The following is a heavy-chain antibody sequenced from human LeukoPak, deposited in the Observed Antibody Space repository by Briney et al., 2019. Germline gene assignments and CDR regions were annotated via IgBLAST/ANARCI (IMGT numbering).Heavy chain of an antibody. CDR3: AREVLGEIDY. V-gene: IGHV4-38-2*02. CDR2: IYYSGST. CDR1: GYSISSGYY. Sequence: SETLSLTCTVSGYSISSGYYWGWIRQPPGKGLEWIGSIYYSGSTYYNPSLKSRVTISVGTSKNQFSLKLSSVTAADTAVYYCAREVLGEIDYWGQGTLVTVSS. D-gene: IGHD2-8*01. J-gene: IGHJ4*02.